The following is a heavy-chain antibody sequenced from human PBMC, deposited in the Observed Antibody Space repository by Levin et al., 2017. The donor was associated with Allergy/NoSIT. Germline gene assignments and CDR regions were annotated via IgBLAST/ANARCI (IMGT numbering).Heavy chain of an antibody. CDR1: GFTFSRYA. Sequence: AASVKVSCAASGFTFSRYAMSWVRQAPGRGLEWVASVNNGGNAYYGGSVKGRFTVSRDNSKNTLDLHMNSLRDDDTAIYYCAKDDPSSGWPAFEYWGQGILVTVSS. V-gene: IGHV3-23*01. CDR3: AKDDPSSGWPAFEY. D-gene: IGHD6-19*01. CDR2: VNNGGNA. J-gene: IGHJ4*02.